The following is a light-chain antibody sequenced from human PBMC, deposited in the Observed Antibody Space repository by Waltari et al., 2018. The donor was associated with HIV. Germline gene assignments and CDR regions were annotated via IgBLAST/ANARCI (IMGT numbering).Light chain of an antibody. V-gene: IGLV2-18*02. J-gene: IGLJ1*01. CDR3: TSYTPSDTYV. Sequence: QSALTQPPSASGSPGQSVTISCTGTSSDVGYYNRVSWYQQPPGTAPKLVIFEVRNRPPGVPDRFSGSKSGNTASLTISGLQADDEADYYCTSYTPSDTYVFGSGTKVTVL. CDR1: SSDVGYYNR. CDR2: EVR.